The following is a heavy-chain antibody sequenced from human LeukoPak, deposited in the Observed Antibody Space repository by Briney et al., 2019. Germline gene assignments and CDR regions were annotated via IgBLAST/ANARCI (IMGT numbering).Heavy chain of an antibody. V-gene: IGHV3-48*04. CDR1: GFTLSNYW. D-gene: IGHD3-10*01. Sequence: GGSLRLSCAASGFTLSNYWMHWVRQAPGKGLEWVSSVSSSGTTIYYADSVKGRFTISRDNARNSLYLHVDSLRAEDTAIYYCARHYYGSGSYYDYWGQGTLVTVSS. CDR2: VSSSGTTI. J-gene: IGHJ4*02. CDR3: ARHYYGSGSYYDY.